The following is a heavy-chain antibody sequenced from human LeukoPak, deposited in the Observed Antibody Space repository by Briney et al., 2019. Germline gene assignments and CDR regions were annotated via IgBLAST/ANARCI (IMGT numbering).Heavy chain of an antibody. CDR3: ASGHVLLWFGTPTDY. D-gene: IGHD3-10*01. Sequence: AASVKVSCKASGYTFTGYYMHWVRQAPGQGLEWMGWINPNSGGTNYAQKFQGRVTMTRDTSISTAYMELSRLRSDDTAVYYCASGHVLLWFGTPTDYWGQGTLVTVSS. V-gene: IGHV1-2*02. J-gene: IGHJ4*02. CDR2: INPNSGGT. CDR1: GYTFTGYY.